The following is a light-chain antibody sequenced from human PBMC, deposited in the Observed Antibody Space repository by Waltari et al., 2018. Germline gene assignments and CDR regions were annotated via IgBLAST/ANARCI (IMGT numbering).Light chain of an antibody. Sequence: EIVLTQSPATLSLSPGERATLSCRASQSGFTYLAWYQHKPGQAPRLLIYDASNRATGIPARFSGSGSGTDFTLTISSLEPEDFAVYYCHQRHSWPITFGQGTRLEIK. V-gene: IGKV3-11*01. CDR3: HQRHSWPIT. CDR1: QSGFTY. CDR2: DAS. J-gene: IGKJ5*01.